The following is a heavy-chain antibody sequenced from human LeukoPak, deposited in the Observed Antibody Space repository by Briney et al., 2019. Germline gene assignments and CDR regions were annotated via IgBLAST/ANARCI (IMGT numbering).Heavy chain of an antibody. CDR1: GGSVSSGTYY. J-gene: IGHJ6*03. CDR3: ARESGSSGLLYYYYYYMDV. CDR2: IYTSGST. Sequence: SETLSLTCTVSGGSVSSGTYYWNWIRQPAGKGLEWIGRIYTSGSTNYNPSLKSRVTMSVDTSKNQFSLKLSSVTAADTAVYYCARESGSSGLLYYYYYYMDVWGKGTTVTISS. D-gene: IGHD1-26*01. V-gene: IGHV4-61*02.